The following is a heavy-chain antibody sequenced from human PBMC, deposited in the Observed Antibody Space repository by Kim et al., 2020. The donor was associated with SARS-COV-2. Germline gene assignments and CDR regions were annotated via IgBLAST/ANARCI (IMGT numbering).Heavy chain of an antibody. CDR3: ARSPRVFDDDFWSGYPSYFDY. CDR2: IYYSGNT. J-gene: IGHJ4*02. CDR1: GGSISSKNYY. Sequence: SETLSLTCTVSGGSISSKNYYWGWIRQPPGKGLGRIGSIYYSGNTYYNPSLKSRVTISVDTSKNQFSLKLTSVTAADTAVYYCARSPRVFDDDFWSGYPSYFDYWGPGTLVTVSS. V-gene: IGHV4-39*01. D-gene: IGHD3-3*01.